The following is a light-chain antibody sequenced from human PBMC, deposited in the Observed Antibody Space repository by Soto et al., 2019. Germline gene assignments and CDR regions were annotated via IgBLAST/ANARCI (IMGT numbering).Light chain of an antibody. V-gene: IGKV4-1*01. CDR2: WAS. J-gene: IGKJ2*01. Sequence: DIVMTQSPEYLAVSLGERAAINCRSSQSILYSSNNKNLIAWYQQKPGQPPKLLIYWASTRQSGVPDRFSGSGSGRDFTLTISSLQAEDVAVYYCQQYYSPPRYTFGQGTRLGIK. CDR1: QSILYSSNNKNL. CDR3: QQYYSPPRYT.